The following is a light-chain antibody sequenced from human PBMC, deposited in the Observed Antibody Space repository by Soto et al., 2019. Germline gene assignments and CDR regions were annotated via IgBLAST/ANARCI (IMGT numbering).Light chain of an antibody. J-gene: IGKJ1*01. Sequence: EIVLTQSPGTLSVSPGERATLSCRASQTISSSYLAWYRQKPGQAPSLLIYGTSSRATGIPDRFSGSGSRTDFTLTISRLEPEDSAIYYCQQYGSWTFGQGTKVEIK. V-gene: IGKV3-20*01. CDR3: QQYGSWT. CDR2: GTS. CDR1: QTISSSY.